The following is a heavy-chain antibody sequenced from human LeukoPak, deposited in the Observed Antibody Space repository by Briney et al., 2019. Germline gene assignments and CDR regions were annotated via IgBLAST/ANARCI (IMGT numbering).Heavy chain of an antibody. V-gene: IGHV1-2*02. CDR2: INPNSGGT. J-gene: IGHJ6*03. CDR1: GYTFTGYF. CDR3: ARGTVRGVTMIRGVPDKFYYMDV. D-gene: IGHD3-10*01. Sequence: ASVKVSCKASGYTFTGYFMHWVRQAPGQGLEWMGWINPNSGGTNSAQKFQGRVTMTRDTSLSTAYMELSRLRFDDTAVYYCARGTVRGVTMIRGVPDKFYYMDVWGKGTTVTVSS.